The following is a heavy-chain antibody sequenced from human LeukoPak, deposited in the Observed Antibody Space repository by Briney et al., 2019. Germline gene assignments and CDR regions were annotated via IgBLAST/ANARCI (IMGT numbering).Heavy chain of an antibody. CDR3: VRDYYDSSGYYYYYGMDV. J-gene: IGHJ6*02. CDR2: INHSGST. V-gene: IGHV4-34*01. Sequence: PSETLSLTCAAYGGSFSGYYWSWIRQPPGKGLEWIGEINHSGSTNYNPSLKSRVTISVDTSKNQFSLKLSSVTAADTAVYYCVRDYYDSSGYYYYYGMDVWGQGTTVTVSS. D-gene: IGHD3-22*01. CDR1: GGSFSGYY.